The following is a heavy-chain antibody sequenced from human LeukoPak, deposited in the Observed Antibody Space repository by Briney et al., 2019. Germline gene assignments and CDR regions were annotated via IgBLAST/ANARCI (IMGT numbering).Heavy chain of an antibody. CDR2: IRYDGSNE. J-gene: IGHJ6*03. CDR1: GFTFSSYG. V-gene: IGHV3-30*02. D-gene: IGHD3-22*01. CDR3: AKGALSITMIVVVPAIYMDV. Sequence: GSLRLSCAASGFTFSSYGMQWVRQAPGKGLEWVAFIRYDGSNEYYADSGKGRFTISTDNSNNTLYLQMNSLRAEDTAVYYCAKGALSITMIVVVPAIYMDVWGKGTTVTVSS.